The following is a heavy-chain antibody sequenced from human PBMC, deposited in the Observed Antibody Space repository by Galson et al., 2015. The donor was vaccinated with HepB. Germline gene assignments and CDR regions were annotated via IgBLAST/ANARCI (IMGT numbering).Heavy chain of an antibody. V-gene: IGHV1-2*04. CDR3: ARDAWGWSNWFDP. D-gene: IGHD7-27*01. J-gene: IGHJ5*02. Sequence: SCKASGYTFTGYYMHWVRQAPGQGLEWMGWINPNSGGTNYAQKFQGWVTMTRDTSISTAYMELSRLRSDDTAVYYCARDAWGWSNWFDPWGQGTLVTVSS. CDR2: INPNSGGT. CDR1: GYTFTGYY.